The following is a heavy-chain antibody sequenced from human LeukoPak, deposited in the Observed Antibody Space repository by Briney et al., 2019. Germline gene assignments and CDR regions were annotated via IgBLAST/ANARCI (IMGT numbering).Heavy chain of an antibody. CDR3: ARGGYCSSTSCSFDY. V-gene: IGHV4-34*01. CDR2: INHSGST. D-gene: IGHD2-2*01. J-gene: IGHJ4*02. Sequence: SETLSLTCAVYGGSFSGYYWSWIRQPPGKGLEWIGEINHSGSTNYNPSLESRVTISVDTSKNQFSLKLSSVTAADTAVYYCARGGYCSSTSCSFDYWGQGTLVTVSS. CDR1: GGSFSGYY.